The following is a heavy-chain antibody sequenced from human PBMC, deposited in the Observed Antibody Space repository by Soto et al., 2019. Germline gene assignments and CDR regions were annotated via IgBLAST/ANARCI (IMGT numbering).Heavy chain of an antibody. CDR3: AREASGDYSFDY. CDR1: GFTFSSYA. Sequence: QVQLVESGGGVVQPGRSLRLSCAASGFTFSSYAMHWVRQAPGKGLEWVAVISYDGSNKYYADSVKGRCTISRDNSKNTLYLQMNSLRAEDTAVYYCAREASGDYSFDYWGQGTLVTVSS. V-gene: IGHV3-30-3*01. CDR2: ISYDGSNK. J-gene: IGHJ4*02. D-gene: IGHD4-17*01.